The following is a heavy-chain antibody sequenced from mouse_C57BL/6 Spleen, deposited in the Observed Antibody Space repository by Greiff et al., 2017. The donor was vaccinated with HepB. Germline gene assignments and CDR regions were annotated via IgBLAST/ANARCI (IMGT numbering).Heavy chain of an antibody. J-gene: IGHJ1*03. CDR3: ARWDYYGSSSYWYFDV. Sequence: VKLMESGPELVKPGASVKISCKASGYAFSSSWMNWVKQRPGKGLEGIGRIYPGDGDTNYNGKFKGKATLTADKSSSPAYMQLSSLTSEDSAVYVCARWDYYGSSSYWYFDVWGTGTTVTVSS. CDR2: IYPGDGDT. D-gene: IGHD1-1*01. CDR1: GYAFSSSW. V-gene: IGHV1-82*01.